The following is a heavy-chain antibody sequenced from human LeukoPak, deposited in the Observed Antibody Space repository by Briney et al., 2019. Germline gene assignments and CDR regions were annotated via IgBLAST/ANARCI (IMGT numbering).Heavy chain of an antibody. CDR2: IYPGDSDA. D-gene: IGHD3-10*01. CDR3: ARHSYYGTGSYFEF. CDR1: GYSFTTYW. V-gene: IGHV5-51*01. Sequence: GESLKISCKGSGYSFTTYWIGWVRQPPGKGLEWMGIIYPGDSDARYSPSFQGQVTISADKSISTAYLQWSSLKASDTAIYYCARHSYYGTGSYFEFWGQGILVTVSS. J-gene: IGHJ4*02.